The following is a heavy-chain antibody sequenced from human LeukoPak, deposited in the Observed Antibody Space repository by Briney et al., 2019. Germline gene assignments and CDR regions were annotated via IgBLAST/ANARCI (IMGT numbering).Heavy chain of an antibody. V-gene: IGHV4-39*01. Sequence: SETLSLTCTVSGGSITSSSYYWGWIRQPPGKGLEWIGSIYYSGSTYYNPSLKSRLTISVDTSKNQFSLNLSSVTAADTAVYYCARHFCGGDCYSFYYYYYGMDVWGQGTTVTVSS. CDR1: GGSITSSSYY. D-gene: IGHD2-21*02. CDR2: IYYSGST. CDR3: ARHFCGGDCYSFYYYYYGMDV. J-gene: IGHJ6*02.